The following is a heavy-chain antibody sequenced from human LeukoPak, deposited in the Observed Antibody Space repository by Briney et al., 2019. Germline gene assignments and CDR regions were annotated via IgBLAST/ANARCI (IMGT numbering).Heavy chain of an antibody. CDR2: ISAYNGNT. CDR3: ARGGGLVPGAWFDP. Sequence: ASVKVSCKASGYTFTSYGISWVRQAPGQGLEWMGWISAYNGNTNYAQEVQGRVSMTTDTSTSTAYLELRSLRSDDTAVYYCARGGGLVPGAWFDPWGQGTLVTVSS. J-gene: IGHJ5*02. D-gene: IGHD6-19*01. CDR1: GYTFTSYG. V-gene: IGHV1-18*01.